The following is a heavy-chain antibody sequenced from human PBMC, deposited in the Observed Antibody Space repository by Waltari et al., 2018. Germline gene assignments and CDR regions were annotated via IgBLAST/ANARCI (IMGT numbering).Heavy chain of an antibody. CDR1: GYTFTASY. D-gene: IGHD6-19*01. CDR2: INPNSGGT. Sequence: QVQLVQSGAEVKKPGASVKVSCKASGYTFTASYIHWVRQAPGQGLEWMGWINPNSGGTDYAQKFRGRVTLTSDTSVNTAYMQVHRLTSDDTAVYYCARVRAGPNWLDPWGQGTLVTVSS. CDR3: ARVRAGPNWLDP. J-gene: IGHJ5*02. V-gene: IGHV1-2*02.